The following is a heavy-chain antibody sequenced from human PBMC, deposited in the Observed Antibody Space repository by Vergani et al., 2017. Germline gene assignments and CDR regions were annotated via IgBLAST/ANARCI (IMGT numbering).Heavy chain of an antibody. D-gene: IGHD3-22*01. J-gene: IGHJ4*02. CDR1: GGSFSGYY. Sequence: QVQLQQWGAGLLKPSETLSLTCAVYGGSFSGYYWSWIRQPPGKGLEWIGYIYTSGSTNYNPSLKSRVTISVDTSKNQFSLKLSSVTAADTAVYYCARLYYYDSSGYLSWGYFDYWGQGTLVTVSS. V-gene: IGHV4-34*01. CDR3: ARLYYYDSSGYLSWGYFDY. CDR2: IYTSGST.